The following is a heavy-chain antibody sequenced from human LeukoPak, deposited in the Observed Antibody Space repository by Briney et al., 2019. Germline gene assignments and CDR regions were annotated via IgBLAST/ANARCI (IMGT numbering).Heavy chain of an antibody. CDR1: GFTFSSYS. CDR2: ISGSSSYI. V-gene: IGHV3-21*01. J-gene: IGHJ5*02. Sequence: PGGSLRLSCAASGFTFSSYSMNWVRQTPGKGLEWVSSISGSSSYIYYADSVKGRFTISKDNARKSLYLQMNSLRADDTAVYYCARGAQTVAAADNWFDPWGQGTLVTVSS. D-gene: IGHD6-13*01. CDR3: ARGAQTVAAADNWFDP.